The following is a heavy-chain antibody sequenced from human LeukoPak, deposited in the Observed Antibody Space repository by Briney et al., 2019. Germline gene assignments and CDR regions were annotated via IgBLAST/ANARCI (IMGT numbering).Heavy chain of an antibody. Sequence: PGGSLRLSCAASGFTFSSYWMHWVRQAPGKGLAWVSRINTDGSTTNYAGSVKGRFTISRDNAENTLCLQMNSLRVEDTAVHYCTRRVSATRWFDPWGQGTLVTVSS. J-gene: IGHJ5*02. CDR2: INTDGSTT. CDR1: GFTFSSYW. V-gene: IGHV3-74*01. D-gene: IGHD2-15*01. CDR3: TRRVSATRWFDP.